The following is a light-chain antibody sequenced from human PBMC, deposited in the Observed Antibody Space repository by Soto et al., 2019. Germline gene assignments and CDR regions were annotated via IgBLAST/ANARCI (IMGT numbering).Light chain of an antibody. CDR2: AAS. V-gene: IGKV1-12*01. CDR1: QDISTW. J-gene: IGKJ4*01. CDR3: QPANSFPLT. Sequence: DLQMTQSPSSVSASVGDRVTITCRTSQDISTWLAWYQQKPGQAPKLLIYAASSLQSGVPSRFSGSGSGTDFTLTIRSLQPEDFATYYCQPANSFPLTFGGGTKVEIK.